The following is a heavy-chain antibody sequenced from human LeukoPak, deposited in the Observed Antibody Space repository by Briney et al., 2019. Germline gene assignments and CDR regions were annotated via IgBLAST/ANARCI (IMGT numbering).Heavy chain of an antibody. CDR1: GFTFSSHG. V-gene: IGHV3-53*01. CDR2: IYSGENT. CDR3: ARRAGEYSHPYDY. J-gene: IGHJ4*02. Sequence: PGGTLRLSCAASGFTFSSHGMNWVRQAPGKGLEWVSFIYSGENTHYSDSVKGRFTISRDNSKNTLYLQMNSLRAEDTAVYYCARRAGEYSHPYDYWGQGTLVTVSS. D-gene: IGHD4-17*01.